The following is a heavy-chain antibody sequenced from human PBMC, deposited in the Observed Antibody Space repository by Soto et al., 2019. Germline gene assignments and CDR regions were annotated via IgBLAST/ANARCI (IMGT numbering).Heavy chain of an antibody. Sequence: GASVKVSCKASGYTFTSYYIHWVRQAPGQGLEWMAIVNPTGGSTNYAQKFQGRVTVTFDTSTSTVLMELNSLRYEDTAVYYCARHLAAGDSWGQGTLVTVSS. CDR1: GYTFTSYY. CDR2: VNPTGGST. CDR3: ARHLAAGDS. V-gene: IGHV1-46*03. J-gene: IGHJ4*02. D-gene: IGHD6-25*01.